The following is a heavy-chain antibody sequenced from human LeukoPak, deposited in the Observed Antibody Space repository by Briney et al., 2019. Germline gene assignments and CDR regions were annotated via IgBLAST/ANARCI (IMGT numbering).Heavy chain of an antibody. CDR3: AKRDRGGWFDP. D-gene: IGHD1-1*01. J-gene: IGHJ5*02. Sequence: SETLSLTCTVSGGSIRGHHWTWIRQAPGKRLEWIGYTFYTGATYYNPSLRSRVTISIDTSKNQFSLKVTSVTTADTAVYYCAKRDRGGWFDPWGQGTLVTVSS. CDR2: TFYTGAT. CDR1: GGSIRGHH. V-gene: IGHV4-59*11.